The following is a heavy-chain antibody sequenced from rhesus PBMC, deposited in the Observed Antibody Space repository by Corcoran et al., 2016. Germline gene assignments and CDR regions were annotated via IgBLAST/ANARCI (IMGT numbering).Heavy chain of an antibody. D-gene: IGHD2-21*01. CDR3: ARDGEYCTGSGCFDV. Sequence: EVRLVESGGGLVQPGGSLRLSCAASGFTFSAYYMRWVRQDPGKGLGGVGFIIKKANGWTQEYASSVKGKFTIARDDSKSIASLKMNSLKTEDTAVYYCARDGEYCTGSGCFDVWGPGVLVTVSS. V-gene: IGHV3-116*02. CDR2: IIKKANGWTQ. CDR1: GFTFSAYY. J-gene: IGHJ5-1*01.